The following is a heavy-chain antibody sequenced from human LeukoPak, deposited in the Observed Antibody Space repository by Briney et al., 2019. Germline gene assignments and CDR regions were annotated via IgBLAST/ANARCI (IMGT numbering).Heavy chain of an antibody. CDR1: GFTFSRYA. D-gene: IGHD2-2*01. Sequence: GGSLRLSCAASGFTFSRYAMSWVRQAPGKGLEWVSALSASGGSTYYADSEKGRFTISRDNSRNTLFLQMNSLRAEDTTVYYCAKDAVRVGSCSSTSCYSDPVGYWGEGALVTVSS. J-gene: IGHJ4*02. CDR3: AKDAVRVGSCSSTSCYSDPVGY. CDR2: LSASGGST. V-gene: IGHV3-23*01.